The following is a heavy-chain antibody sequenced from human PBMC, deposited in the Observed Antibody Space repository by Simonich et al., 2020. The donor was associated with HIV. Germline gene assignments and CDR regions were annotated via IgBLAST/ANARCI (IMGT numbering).Heavy chain of an antibody. CDR1: GGSFNGYY. V-gene: IGHV4-34*01. J-gene: IGHJ4*02. CDR3: AGGRSPPRTGGLDS. D-gene: IGHD7-27*01. CDR2: INHSEIT. Sequence: QVQLQQWGAGLLKPSETLSLTCAVYGGSFNGYYWSWIRQAPGRGLQWIGEINHSEITNYNPSLLGRVTMSVDTSKNQFSLKMRSLIAADTAVYYCAGGRSPPRTGGLDSWGQGTQVIVSS.